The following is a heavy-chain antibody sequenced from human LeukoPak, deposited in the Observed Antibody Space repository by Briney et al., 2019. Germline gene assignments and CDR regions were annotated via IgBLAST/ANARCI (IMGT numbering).Heavy chain of an antibody. V-gene: IGHV4-61*01. Sequence: PSETLSLTCTVSGVSVSSGTYYWSWIRQPPGEGLQWIGYISYSGSTNYNPSLKSRVSISVDTSRNQFSLKLSSVTAADTAVYYCTRDSYTVWGDYWGQGTLVTVSS. D-gene: IGHD1-1*01. CDR1: GVSVSSGTYY. CDR2: ISYSGST. J-gene: IGHJ4*02. CDR3: TRDSYTVWGDY.